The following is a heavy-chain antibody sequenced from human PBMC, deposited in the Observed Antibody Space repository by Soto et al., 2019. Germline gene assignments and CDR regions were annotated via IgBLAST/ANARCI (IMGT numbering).Heavy chain of an antibody. Sequence: PGGSLRLSCTASGFTFSSYAMTWVRQAPGKGLEWVSAISSSGDNTYYADSVKGRFTISRDNSKNTVYLQMLSLRAEDTALYYCAKGIDGSCYSAIDCWGLGSLVTVS. CDR1: GFTFSSYA. CDR2: ISSSGDNT. CDR3: AKGIDGSCYSAIDC. V-gene: IGHV3-23*01. D-gene: IGHD2-15*01. J-gene: IGHJ4*02.